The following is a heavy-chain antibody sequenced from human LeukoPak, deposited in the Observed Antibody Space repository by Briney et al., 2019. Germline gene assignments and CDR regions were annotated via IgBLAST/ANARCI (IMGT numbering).Heavy chain of an antibody. V-gene: IGHV4-34*01. Sequence: SETLSLTCAVYGGSFSGYYWSWIRQPPGKGLEWIGEINHSGSTNYNPSLKSRVTISVDTSKNQFSLKLSSVTAADTAVYYCARDHREDFWSGYKYYFDYWGQGTLVTVSS. CDR2: INHSGST. CDR1: GGSFSGYY. J-gene: IGHJ4*02. CDR3: ARDHREDFWSGYKYYFDY. D-gene: IGHD3-3*01.